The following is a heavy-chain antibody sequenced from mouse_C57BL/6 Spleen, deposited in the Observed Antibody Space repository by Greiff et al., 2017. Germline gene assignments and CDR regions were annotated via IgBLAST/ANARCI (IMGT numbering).Heavy chain of an antibody. Sequence: VQLQQPGTELVKPGASVKLSCKASGYTFTSYWMHWVKQRPGQGLEWIGNINPSNGGTNYNEKFKSKATLTVDKSSSTAYMQLSSLTSEDSAVYYCARSTTVVTPHFDYWGQGTTLTVSS. J-gene: IGHJ2*01. CDR1: GYTFTSYW. D-gene: IGHD1-1*01. CDR3: ARSTTVVTPHFDY. V-gene: IGHV1-53*01. CDR2: INPSNGGT.